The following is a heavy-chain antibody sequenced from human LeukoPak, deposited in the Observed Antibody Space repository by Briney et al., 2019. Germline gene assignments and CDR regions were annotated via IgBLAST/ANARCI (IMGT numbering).Heavy chain of an antibody. V-gene: IGHV3-53*01. Sequence: GGSLRLSCAASGFTVSSNYMSWVRQAPGKGLEWVSVIYSGGSTYYADSVKGRFTISRDNSKNTLYLQMNSLRAEDTAVYYCARETEGSSSLGYNWFDPWGQGTLVTVSS. D-gene: IGHD6-6*01. J-gene: IGHJ5*02. CDR1: GFTVSSNY. CDR3: ARETEGSSSLGYNWFDP. CDR2: IYSGGST.